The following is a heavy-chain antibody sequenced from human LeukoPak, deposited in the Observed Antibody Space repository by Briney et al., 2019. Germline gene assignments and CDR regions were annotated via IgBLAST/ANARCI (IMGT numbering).Heavy chain of an antibody. CDR1: GYTFTSYD. CDR2: MNPNSGNT. CDR3: ATSPRYCSSTSCSNYYYYGMDV. Sequence: ASVKVSCKASGYTFTSYDINWVRQATGQGLEWMGWMNPNSGNTGYAQKFQGRVTMTRNTSISTAYMELRSLRSDDTAVYYCATSPRYCSSTSCSNYYYYGMDVWGQGTTVTVSS. D-gene: IGHD2-2*01. J-gene: IGHJ6*02. V-gene: IGHV1-8*01.